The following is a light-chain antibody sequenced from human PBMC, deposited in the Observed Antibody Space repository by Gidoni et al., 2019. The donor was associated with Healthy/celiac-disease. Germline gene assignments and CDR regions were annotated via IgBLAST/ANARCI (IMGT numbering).Light chain of an antibody. V-gene: IGKV3-20*01. Sequence: EIVLTQSPGTLSLSPGERATLSCRASQSVSSSYLAWYQQKPGQAPRLLIYGASSRATGIPDRVSGSGSGTDFTLTISRLEPEDFAVYYCQQYGSSPPVTFGPXTKVDIK. CDR3: QQYGSSPPVT. CDR2: GAS. CDR1: QSVSSSY. J-gene: IGKJ3*01.